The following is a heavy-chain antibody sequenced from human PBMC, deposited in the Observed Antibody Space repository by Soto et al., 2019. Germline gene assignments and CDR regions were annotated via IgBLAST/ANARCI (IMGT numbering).Heavy chain of an antibody. CDR2: IYPSDSDT. D-gene: IGHD4-17*01. Sequence: SLKISCQVSGYTFTIYWIGWVRQMSGKGLEWMGIIYPSDSDTRYSPSFQGQVTISADQSINTAYLQWDSLKASDTAIYYCARPANTVADHFDLWGQGTQVTVSS. CDR1: GYTFTIYW. V-gene: IGHV5-51*01. J-gene: IGHJ4*02. CDR3: ARPANTVADHFDL.